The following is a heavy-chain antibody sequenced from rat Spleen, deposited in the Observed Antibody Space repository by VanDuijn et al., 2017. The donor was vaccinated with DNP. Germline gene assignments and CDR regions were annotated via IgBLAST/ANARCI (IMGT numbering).Heavy chain of an antibody. V-gene: IGHV3-1*01. J-gene: IGHJ2*01. Sequence: EVQLQESGPGLVKPSQSLSLTCSVTGYSITSNYWGWIRKFPENKMEWIGHISYSGRTTYNPSLQGRISITRYTSRNQFFLQVNSVTTEDTATYYCARLRYYGLFPDYFEYWGQGVMVTVSS. CDR1: GYSITSNY. CDR3: ARLRYYGLFPDYFEY. D-gene: IGHD1-6*01. CDR2: ISYSGRT.